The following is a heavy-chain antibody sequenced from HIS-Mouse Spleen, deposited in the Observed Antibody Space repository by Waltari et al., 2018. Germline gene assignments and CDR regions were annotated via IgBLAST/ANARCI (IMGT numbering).Heavy chain of an antibody. CDR1: GGSISSSSYY. Sequence: QLQLQESGPGLVKPSETLSLTCTVSGGSISSSSYYWVWLRQPPGKGLAWIGSCYYSGTTNSHPSLKSRVTRSVDTAKNQFSLKLSSGTAADTAVYYCAREIPYSSSWYDWYFDLWGRGTLVTVSS. V-gene: IGHV4-39*07. D-gene: IGHD6-13*01. CDR3: AREIPYSSSWYDWYFDL. CDR2: CYYSGTT. J-gene: IGHJ2*01.